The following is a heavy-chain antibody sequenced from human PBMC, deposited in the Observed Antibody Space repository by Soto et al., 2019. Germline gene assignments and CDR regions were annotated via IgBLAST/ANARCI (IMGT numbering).Heavy chain of an antibody. CDR1: GFTFSSYA. CDR2: ITGSGGST. CDR3: AKVWCSSTGWSAYYYYYGMDV. J-gene: IGHJ6*02. D-gene: IGHD2-2*01. Sequence: EVQLLESGGGLVQPGGSLRLSCAASGFTFSSYAMSWVRQAPGKGLEWVSAITGSGGSTYYADSVKGRFTISRHNSKNRLYLQMNSLRAGATSVYYCAKVWCSSTGWSAYYYYYGMDVWGQGTTVTVSS. V-gene: IGHV3-23*01.